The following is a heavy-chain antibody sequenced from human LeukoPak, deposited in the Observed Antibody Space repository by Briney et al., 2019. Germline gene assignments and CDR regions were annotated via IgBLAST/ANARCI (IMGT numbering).Heavy chain of an antibody. Sequence: GGSLRLSCAASGFTFSSHWMHWVRQAPGKGLVWVSRIKDDGSHTNYADSVKGRFTISRDNAKNTLSLQMNSLRAEDTAVYYCARGSGIITGIDEWGQGTQVTVSS. V-gene: IGHV3-74*01. D-gene: IGHD6-25*01. CDR3: ARGSGIITGIDE. J-gene: IGHJ4*02. CDR1: GFTFSSHW. CDR2: IKDDGSHT.